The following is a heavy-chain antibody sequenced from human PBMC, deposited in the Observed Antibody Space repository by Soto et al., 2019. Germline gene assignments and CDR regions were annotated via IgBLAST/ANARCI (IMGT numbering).Heavy chain of an antibody. CDR3: ARDLRGRRSGRSDP. D-gene: IGHD3-10*01. CDR2: INYSGVT. J-gene: IGHJ5*02. V-gene: IGHV4-31*03. Sequence: QVQLQESGPGLVKPSETLSLTCTLSGDPITSGGFYWTWIRQHPAKGLEWIGYINYSGVTYYNPSLKSRATIAVDTSKNPFSLKLSSVTAADRAMYYWARDLRGRRSGRSDPWGQGTLVTVSS. CDR1: GDPITSGGFY.